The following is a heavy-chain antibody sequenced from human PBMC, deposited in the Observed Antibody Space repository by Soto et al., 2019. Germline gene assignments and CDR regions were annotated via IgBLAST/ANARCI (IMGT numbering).Heavy chain of an antibody. J-gene: IGHJ4*02. V-gene: IGHV1-2*02. CDR2: INPNSGGT. D-gene: IGHD4-4*01. CDR3: AREAGYSALYYFDY. CDR1: GYTFTDYQ. Sequence: GASVKVSCKASGYTFTDYQMHWVRQAPGQGLEWMGWINPNSGGTNYAQKFQGRVTMTRDTSISTAYMELSRLRSDDTAVYYCAREAGYSALYYFDYWGQGTLVTVSS.